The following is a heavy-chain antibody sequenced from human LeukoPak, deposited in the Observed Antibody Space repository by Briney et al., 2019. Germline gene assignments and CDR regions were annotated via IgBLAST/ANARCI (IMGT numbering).Heavy chain of an antibody. D-gene: IGHD2-21*01. CDR2: ISVSGNT. CDR1: GFTFSSYT. J-gene: IGHJ4*02. V-gene: IGHV3-23*01. Sequence: GGSLRLSCAASGFTFSSYTMNWVRQAPGKGLEWVSAISVSGNTYHADSVKGRFTISRDSSKNTLYLQMNRLRAEDAAVYYCAKAPVTTCSGAYCYPFDYWGQGTLVTVSS. CDR3: AKAPVTTCSGAYCYPFDY.